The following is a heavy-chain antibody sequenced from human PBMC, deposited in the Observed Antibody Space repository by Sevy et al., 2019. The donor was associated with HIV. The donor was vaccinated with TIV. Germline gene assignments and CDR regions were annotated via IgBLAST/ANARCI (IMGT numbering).Heavy chain of an antibody. V-gene: IGHV3-7*03. CDR2: IKRDGSEK. J-gene: IGHJ6*02. CDR3: ARDCSSTSCVWGLDV. CDR1: GFTFSNFW. Sequence: GGSLRLSCAASGFTFSNFWMSWVRQAPGKGLEWVANIKRDGSEKYYMASVKGRFTISRDNAKKSMYLQMNSLRAEDTAIYFCARDCSSTSCVWGLDVWGQGTTVTVSS. D-gene: IGHD2-2*01.